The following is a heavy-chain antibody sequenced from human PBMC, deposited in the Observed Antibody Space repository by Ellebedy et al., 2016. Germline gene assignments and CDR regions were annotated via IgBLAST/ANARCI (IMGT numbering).Heavy chain of an antibody. V-gene: IGHV1-18*04. D-gene: IGHD3-16*01. Sequence: ASVKVSCXASGYTFSNYGVSWVRQAPGQGLEWVGWISNSDGRRHYAQNFQGRVTVTTDKNTRTAYMELRSLRSDDSAVYYCVRDEAWAPDYWGRGTLVTVSS. CDR2: ISNSDGRR. J-gene: IGHJ4*02. CDR1: GYTFSNYG. CDR3: VRDEAWAPDY.